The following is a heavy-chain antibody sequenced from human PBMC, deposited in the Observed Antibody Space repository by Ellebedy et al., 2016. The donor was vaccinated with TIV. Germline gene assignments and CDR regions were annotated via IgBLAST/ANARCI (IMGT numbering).Heavy chain of an antibody. D-gene: IGHD3-16*01. CDR3: SRLPRDKSADYPFDY. V-gene: IGHV3-49*03. J-gene: IGHJ4*02. CDR2: ISSRRYGGQA. CDR1: GFTFGDYA. Sequence: PGGSLRLSCTGSGFTFGDYAMIWFRQAPGKGLEWVGFISSRRYGGQASHAASLRGRFTISRDDSKSVAYLQMDSLKTEDTAVYFCSRLPRDKSADYPFDYWGPGALVSVSS.